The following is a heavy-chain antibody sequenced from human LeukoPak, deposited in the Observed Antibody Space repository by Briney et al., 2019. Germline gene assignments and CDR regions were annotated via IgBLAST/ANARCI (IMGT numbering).Heavy chain of an antibody. CDR3: ATALAFYGDPYWYFDL. D-gene: IGHD4-17*01. Sequence: ASVKVSCKVSGYTLTELSMHWVRQAPGKGLEWMGGFDPEDGETIYAQKFQGRVTMTEDTSTDTAYMELSSLRSEDTAVYYCATALAFYGDPYWYFDLWGRGTLVTVSS. CDR2: FDPEDGET. CDR1: GYTLTELS. V-gene: IGHV1-24*01. J-gene: IGHJ2*01.